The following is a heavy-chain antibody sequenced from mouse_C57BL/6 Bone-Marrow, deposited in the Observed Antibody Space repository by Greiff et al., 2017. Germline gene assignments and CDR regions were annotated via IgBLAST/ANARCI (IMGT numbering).Heavy chain of an antibody. Sequence: QVQLQQPGAELVLPGASVKLSCKASGYPFTSSWMPWVKQRPGQGLEWIGEIDPSDSYTNYNHKFKGKSTLTVDTSSSTAYMQLSSLTSEDSAVYYCARYDYDYDWYFDVWGTGTTVTVSS. CDR3: ARYDYDYDWYFDV. CDR2: IDPSDSYT. CDR1: GYPFTSSW. J-gene: IGHJ1*03. V-gene: IGHV1-69*01. D-gene: IGHD2-4*01.